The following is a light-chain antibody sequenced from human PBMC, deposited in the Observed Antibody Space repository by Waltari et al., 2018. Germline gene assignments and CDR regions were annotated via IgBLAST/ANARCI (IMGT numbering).Light chain of an antibody. J-gene: IGLJ3*02. Sequence: QTVVTQEPSLSVSPGGTVTLTCTLSSGSLSTTSYATWYQQTTGQAPRTLVYKGNSRSSGVPDRFSGSILGNKAALTITGAQADDECDYYCSLYMGSGIWVFGGGTKLTVL. CDR2: KGN. CDR1: SGSLSTTSY. V-gene: IGLV8-61*01. CDR3: SLYMGSGIWV.